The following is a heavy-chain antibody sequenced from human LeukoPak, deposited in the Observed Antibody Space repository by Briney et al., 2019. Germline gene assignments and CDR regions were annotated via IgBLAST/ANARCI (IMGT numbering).Heavy chain of an antibody. V-gene: IGHV3-30-3*01. CDR2: ISYDGSNK. J-gene: IGHJ6*02. Sequence: GRSLRLSCAASGFTFSSYAMHWVRQAPGKGLEWVAVISYDGSNKYYADSVKGRFTISRDNAKNSLYLQMNSLRAEDTAVYYCARDPTVTANYYYYGMDVWGQGTTVTVSS. CDR3: ARDPTVTANYYYYGMDV. CDR1: GFTFSSYA. D-gene: IGHD4-17*01.